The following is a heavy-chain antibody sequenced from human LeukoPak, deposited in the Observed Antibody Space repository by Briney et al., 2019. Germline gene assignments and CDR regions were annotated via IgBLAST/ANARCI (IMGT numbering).Heavy chain of an antibody. Sequence: GGSLRLSCAASGFTFSSYWMHWVRQAPGKGLVWVSRINSDGSSTSYADSAKGRFTISRDNAKNTLYLQMYSLRAEDTAVYYCAREGWELLEGGAFDIWGQGTMVTVSS. J-gene: IGHJ3*02. V-gene: IGHV3-74*01. CDR3: AREGWELLEGGAFDI. D-gene: IGHD1-26*01. CDR2: INSDGSST. CDR1: GFTFSSYW.